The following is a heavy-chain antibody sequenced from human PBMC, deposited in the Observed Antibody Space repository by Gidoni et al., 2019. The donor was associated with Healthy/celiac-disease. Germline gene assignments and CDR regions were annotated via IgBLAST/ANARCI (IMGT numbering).Heavy chain of an antibody. CDR1: GGSISSSSYY. Sequence: QLQLQESGPGLVKPSETLSLTCTVSGGSISSSSYYWGWIRQPPGKGLEWIGSIYYSGSTYSIPSLKSRVTISVYTSKNQFSLKLSSVTAADTAVYYCARHGIAAAGYLDSFDYWGQGTLVTVSS. CDR3: ARHGIAAAGYLDSFDY. J-gene: IGHJ4*02. CDR2: IYYSGST. D-gene: IGHD6-13*01. V-gene: IGHV4-39*01.